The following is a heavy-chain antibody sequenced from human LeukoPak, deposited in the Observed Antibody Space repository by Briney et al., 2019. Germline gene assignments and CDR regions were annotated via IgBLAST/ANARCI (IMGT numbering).Heavy chain of an antibody. D-gene: IGHD2-21*02. J-gene: IGHJ4*02. CDR1: GYTFTGYY. CDR3: ARVSAYCGGDCYPPDY. CDR2: INPDSGGT. V-gene: IGHV1-2*02. Sequence: ASVKVSCKACGYTFTGYYMHWLRQAPGQGLEWMGWINPDSGGTNYAQKFQGRVTMTRDTSISTAYMELSRLRSDDTAVYYCARVSAYCGGDCYPPDYWGQGTLVTVSS.